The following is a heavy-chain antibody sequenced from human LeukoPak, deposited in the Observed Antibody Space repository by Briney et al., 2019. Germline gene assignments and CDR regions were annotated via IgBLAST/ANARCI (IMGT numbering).Heavy chain of an antibody. Sequence: ASVKVSCKASGGTFSSYAVSWVRQAPGQGLEWMGGIIPIFGTANYAQKFQGRVTITTDESTSTAYMELSSLRSEDTAVYYCARGQLVSYYYYMDVWGKGTTVTVSS. CDR2: IIPIFGTA. V-gene: IGHV1-69*05. CDR3: ARGQLVSYYYYMDV. J-gene: IGHJ6*03. CDR1: GGTFSSYA. D-gene: IGHD6-6*01.